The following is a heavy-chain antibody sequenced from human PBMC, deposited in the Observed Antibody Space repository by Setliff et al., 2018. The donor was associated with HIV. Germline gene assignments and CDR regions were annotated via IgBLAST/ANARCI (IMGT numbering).Heavy chain of an antibody. CDR3: ARSRFVSVTAKAFDM. D-gene: IGHD2-21*02. CDR1: SGPFSGYT. J-gene: IGHJ3*02. V-gene: IGHV4-34*01. Sequence: KTSETLSLTCAVYSGPFSGYTWSWIRQPPGKGLEWIGEINHSGSTNYNPSLKSRVIISVDPSKNQFSLRQRSVTAADTAVYYCARSRFVSVTAKAFDMWGQGTMVTVSS. CDR2: INHSGST.